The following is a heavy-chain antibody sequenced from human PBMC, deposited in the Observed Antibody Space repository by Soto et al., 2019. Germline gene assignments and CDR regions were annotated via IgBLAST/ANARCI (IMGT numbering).Heavy chain of an antibody. CDR2: IIPIFGTA. D-gene: IGHD6-13*01. CDR3: ARGPRYSSSWYGGD. V-gene: IGHV1-69*01. J-gene: IGHJ4*02. CDR1: GGTFSSYA. Sequence: QVQLVQSGAEVKKPGSSVKVSCKASGGTFSSYAISWVRQAPGQGLEWMGGIIPIFGTANYAQKFQGRVTIPADESRSTAYMGLSSLRSEDTAVYSCARGPRYSSSWYGGDWGQGPLVTVSS.